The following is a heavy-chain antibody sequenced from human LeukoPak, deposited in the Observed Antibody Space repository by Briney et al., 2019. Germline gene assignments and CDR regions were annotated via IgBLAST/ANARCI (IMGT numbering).Heavy chain of an antibody. CDR1: GFTFSSYA. CDR3: AKDHGVLAVASLDY. V-gene: IGHV3-23*01. CDR2: ISGSGGST. D-gene: IGHD6-19*01. J-gene: IGHJ4*02. Sequence: GGSLRLSCAASGFTFSSYAMSWVRQAPGKGLEWVSAISGSGGSTYYADSVKGRFTISRDNPKNTLYLQMNSLRAEDTAVYYCAKDHGVLAVASLDYWGQGTLVTVSS.